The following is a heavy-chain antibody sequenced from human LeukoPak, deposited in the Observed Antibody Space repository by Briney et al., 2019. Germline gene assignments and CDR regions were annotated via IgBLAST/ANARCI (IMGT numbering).Heavy chain of an antibody. CDR1: GFSFGNYF. V-gene: IGHV3-64*01. J-gene: IGHJ1*01. CDR3: ARIPEY. D-gene: IGHD2-2*01. CDR2: ISKSGDDT. Sequence: PGGSLRLSCAASGFSFGNYFMHWVRLTPGKGLEFVSAISKSGDDTSYGNDVKGRFTISRDNIKNTVDLEMGSLRVDDTGIYYCARIPEYWGQGTVVTVSS.